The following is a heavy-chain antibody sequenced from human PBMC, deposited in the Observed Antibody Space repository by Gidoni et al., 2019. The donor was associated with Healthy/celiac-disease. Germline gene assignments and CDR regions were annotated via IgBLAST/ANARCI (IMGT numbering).Heavy chain of an antibody. CDR2: IKSNTDGGTT. V-gene: IGHV3-15*01. CDR3: TTDLRYYDISGYGDGMDV. CDR1: GFTFSNAW. D-gene: IGHD3-22*01. J-gene: IGHJ6*02. Sequence: EVQMVESGGGLEKSVGSLRLSCAASGFTFSNAWLSWVRQAPGKGLEWVGRIKSNTDGGTTDYSAPVKCRFTISRDDSKNTQYRQMNSRKTEDTTVYYCTTDLRYYDISGYGDGMDVWGQGTTVTVSS.